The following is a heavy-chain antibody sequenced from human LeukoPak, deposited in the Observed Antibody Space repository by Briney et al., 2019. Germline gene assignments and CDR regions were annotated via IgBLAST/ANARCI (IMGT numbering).Heavy chain of an antibody. CDR1: GFTFSSYA. Sequence: PVGSLRLSCAASGFTFSSYAMSWVRQAPGKGLEWVSAISGSGGSTYYADSVKGRFTISRDNSKNTLYLQMNSLRAEDTAVYYCAKVLGVAVAGIVDYWGQGTLVTVSS. V-gene: IGHV3-23*01. D-gene: IGHD6-19*01. CDR2: ISGSGGST. CDR3: AKVLGVAVAGIVDY. J-gene: IGHJ4*02.